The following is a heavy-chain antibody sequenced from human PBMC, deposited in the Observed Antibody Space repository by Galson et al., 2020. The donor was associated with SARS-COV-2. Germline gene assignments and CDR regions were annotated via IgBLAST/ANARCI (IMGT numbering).Heavy chain of an antibody. CDR2: IWSDGSNK. CDR3: SKDGGDSYGSDDYYYGMDG. CDR1: GFTFSSYG. V-gene: IGHV3-33*06. Sequence: GGSLRLSCAASGFTFSSYGMHWVRQAPGKGLEWVAVIWSDGSNKYYADSVTGRVTISRDNSKNTLYLQMNSLRAEDTAVYYCSKDGGDSYGSDDYYYGMDGWGQGTTVTVAS. J-gene: IGHJ6*02. D-gene: IGHD5-18*01.